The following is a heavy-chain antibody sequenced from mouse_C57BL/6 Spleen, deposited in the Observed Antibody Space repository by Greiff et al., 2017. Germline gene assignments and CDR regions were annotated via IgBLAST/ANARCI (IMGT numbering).Heavy chain of an antibody. D-gene: IGHD1-1*01. CDR1: GFNIKDDY. J-gene: IGHJ3*01. CDR2: IDPENGDT. CDR3: TTQGSSLAWFAY. Sequence: VQLKQSGAELVRPGASVKLSCTASGFNIKDDYMHWVKQRPEQGLEWIGWIDPENGDTEYDTKFQGKATITADTSSNTAYLQLSSLTSEDTAVYYGTTQGSSLAWFAYWGQGTLVTVSA. V-gene: IGHV14-4*01.